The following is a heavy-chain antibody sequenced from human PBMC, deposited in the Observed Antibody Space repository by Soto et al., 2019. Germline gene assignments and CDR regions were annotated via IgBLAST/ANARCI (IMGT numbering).Heavy chain of an antibody. CDR1: GGAIPSSSYY. V-gene: IGHV4-39*01. CDR3: ATQEVGGSYVYTFDP. CDR2: IYYSGST. D-gene: IGHD1-26*01. J-gene: IGHJ5*02. Sequence: PSETLCLTFTVAGGAIPSSSYYWGWIRQPPGKGLEWIGSIYYSGSTYYNPSLKSRVTISVDTSKNQFSLKLSSVTAADTAVYYCATQEVGGSYVYTFDPWGQGTLVTVSS.